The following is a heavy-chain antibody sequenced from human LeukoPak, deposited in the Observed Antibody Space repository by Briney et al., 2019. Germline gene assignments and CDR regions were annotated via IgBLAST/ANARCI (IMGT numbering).Heavy chain of an antibody. J-gene: IGHJ4*02. CDR1: GYSISSGHY. CDR2: IHSSGTT. Sequence: SETLSLTCTVSGYSISSGHYWGWIRQPPGKRLEWIGSIHSSGTTYYNPTLKSRVIISVDASKNHFSLNLSSVTAADTAVYYCARFSPRAMGNYLDFWGQGTLVTVSS. V-gene: IGHV4-38-2*02. CDR3: ARFSPRAMGNYLDF. D-gene: IGHD7-27*01.